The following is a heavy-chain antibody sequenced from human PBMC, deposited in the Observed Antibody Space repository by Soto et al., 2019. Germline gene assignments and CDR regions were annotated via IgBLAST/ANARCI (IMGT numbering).Heavy chain of an antibody. CDR1: GFTFSSYW. Sequence: EVQLVESGGGSVQPGGSLRLSCAASGFTFSSYWMSWVRQAPGKGLEWVANIKQDGSEKYYVDSVKGRFTISRDNAKNSLYLQMNSLRAEDTAVYYCAKPTYCGGDCYYAFDIWGQGTMVTVSS. CDR3: AKPTYCGGDCYYAFDI. V-gene: IGHV3-7*05. J-gene: IGHJ3*02. CDR2: IKQDGSEK. D-gene: IGHD2-21*02.